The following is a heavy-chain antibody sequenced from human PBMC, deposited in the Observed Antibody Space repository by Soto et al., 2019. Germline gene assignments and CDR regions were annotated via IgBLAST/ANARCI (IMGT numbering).Heavy chain of an antibody. V-gene: IGHV3-23*01. CDR3: AKESTVGSPGDYFDS. J-gene: IGHJ4*02. CDR2: IGVYANT. D-gene: IGHD1-26*01. CDR1: GFTFSSYD. Sequence: LRLSCAASGFTFSSYDMNWVRQAPGKGLEWVSAIGVYANTYYADSVKGRFTISRDDSRNTVHLQLNSLRVDDTAVYYCAKESTVGSPGDYFDSWGQGTLVTVSS.